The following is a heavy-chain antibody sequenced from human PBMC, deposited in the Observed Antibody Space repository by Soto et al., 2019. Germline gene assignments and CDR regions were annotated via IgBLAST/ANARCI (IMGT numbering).Heavy chain of an antibody. D-gene: IGHD1-26*01. CDR3: AREGLGSGSYYLIGAFDI. V-gene: IGHV3-7*01. J-gene: IGHJ3*02. CDR1: GFTFSSYW. CDR2: IKQDGSEK. Sequence: GGSLRLSCAASGFTFSSYWMSWVRQAPGKGLEWVANIKQDGSEKYYVDSVKGRFTISRDNAKNSLYLQMNSPRAEDTAVYYCAREGLGSGSYYLIGAFDIWGQGTMVTVSS.